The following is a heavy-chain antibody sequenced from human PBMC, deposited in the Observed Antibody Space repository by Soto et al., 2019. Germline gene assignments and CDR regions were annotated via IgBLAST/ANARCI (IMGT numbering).Heavy chain of an antibody. CDR3: AGESTNGDFVDAFDV. J-gene: IGHJ3*01. CDR1: GFSVSINY. CDR2: IYSGGTT. Sequence: ELQLVESGGGLVQPGGSLRLSCAASGFSVSINYVNWVRQAPGKGLEWVSVIYSGGTTNYADSVKGRFTISRDTSKNTLYHQSKSLRVEDTGVYYCAGESTNGDFVDAFDVWGQGTMVPVSS. D-gene: IGHD4-17*01. V-gene: IGHV3-66*01.